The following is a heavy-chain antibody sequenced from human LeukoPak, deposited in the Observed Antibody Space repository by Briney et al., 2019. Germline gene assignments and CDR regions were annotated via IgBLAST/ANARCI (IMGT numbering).Heavy chain of an antibody. D-gene: IGHD4-11*01. CDR3: ARGSTKVTSVIHMDV. CDR1: GGTFSSYA. CDR2: ISAFNGYT. Sequence: GASVKVSCKASGGTFSSYAISWVRQAPGQGLEWMGWISAFNGYTNYAQNLQGRVTMTTDTSTSTAYMELRSLRSDDTAIYYCARGSTKVTSVIHMDVWGKGTTVTVSS. J-gene: IGHJ6*03. V-gene: IGHV1-18*01.